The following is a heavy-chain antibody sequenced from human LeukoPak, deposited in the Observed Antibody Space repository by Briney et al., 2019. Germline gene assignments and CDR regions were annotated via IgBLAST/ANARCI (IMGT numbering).Heavy chain of an antibody. Sequence: SQTLSVTCAISGDSVSRNSVTWDWLRQSPSSGLEWLGRTYYGSRWNSDSAVSVKGRITINPDTAKNQFSLQLNSATPEDTAVYYCARNGGKSLTRAFDVWGQGTMVNVSS. V-gene: IGHV6-1*01. CDR3: ARNGGKSLTRAFDV. CDR1: GDSVSRNSVT. J-gene: IGHJ3*01. D-gene: IGHD4-23*01. CDR2: TYYGSRWNS.